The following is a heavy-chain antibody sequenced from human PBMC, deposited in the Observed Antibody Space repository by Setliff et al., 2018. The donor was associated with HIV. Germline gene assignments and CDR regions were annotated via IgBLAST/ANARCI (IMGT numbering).Heavy chain of an antibody. D-gene: IGHD2-15*01. Sequence: GGSLRLSCAASGFTFSSYTMSWVRQAPGKGLEWVSGISGSGGSTYYADSVKGRFTISRDNSKNTLYLQMNSLRAEDTAVYYCAKKNVVVVVAALGYYMDVWGKGTTVTVSS. CDR2: ISGSGGST. CDR3: AKKNVVVVVAALGYYMDV. J-gene: IGHJ6*03. CDR1: GFTFSSYT. V-gene: IGHV3-23*01.